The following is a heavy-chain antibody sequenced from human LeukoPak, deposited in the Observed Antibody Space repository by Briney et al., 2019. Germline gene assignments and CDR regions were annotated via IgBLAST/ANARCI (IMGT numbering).Heavy chain of an antibody. CDR2: INHSGST. Sequence: SETLSLTCAVYGGSFSGYYWSWIRQPPGKGLEWIGEINHSGSTNYNPSLTSRVTISVDTSKNQFSLKLSSVTAADTAVYYCARVDVLLWFGELSSHAFDIWGQGTMVTVSS. D-gene: IGHD3-10*01. V-gene: IGHV4-34*01. CDR3: ARVDVLLWFGELSSHAFDI. CDR1: GGSFSGYY. J-gene: IGHJ3*02.